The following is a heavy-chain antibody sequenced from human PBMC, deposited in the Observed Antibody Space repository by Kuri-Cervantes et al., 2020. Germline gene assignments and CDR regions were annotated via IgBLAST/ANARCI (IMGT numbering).Heavy chain of an antibody. CDR2: IKCDGSEK. V-gene: IGHV3-52*01. CDR3: ARLPHYDFWNYYYYYYMDV. D-gene: IGHD3-3*01. Sequence: GESLKISCAASGFTFSSSWMHWVRQAPEKGLEWVADIKCDGSEKYYVDSVKGRLTISRDNAKNSLYLQMNSLRAEDTAVYYCARLPHYDFWNYYYYYYMDVWGKGTTVTVSS. J-gene: IGHJ6*03. CDR1: GFTFSSSW.